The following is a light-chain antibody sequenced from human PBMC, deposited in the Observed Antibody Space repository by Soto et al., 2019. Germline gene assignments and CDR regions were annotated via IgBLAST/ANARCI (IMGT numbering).Light chain of an antibody. V-gene: IGKV3-15*01. CDR3: QQYDNLPIT. Sequence: EIVVTQSPALVSVSPGERVTLSCRASQSVISSLAWYQQKLGQAPRLLIYDASNLETGVPSRFSGSGSGTDFTFTISSLQPEDIATYYCQQYDNLPITFGQGTRLEIK. CDR2: DAS. CDR1: QSVISS. J-gene: IGKJ5*01.